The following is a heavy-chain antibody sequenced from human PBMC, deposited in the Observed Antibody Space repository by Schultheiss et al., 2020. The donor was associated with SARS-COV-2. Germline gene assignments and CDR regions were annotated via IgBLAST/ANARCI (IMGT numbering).Heavy chain of an antibody. Sequence: GXLRLSCTVSGGSISSYYWSWIRQPPGKGLEWIGYIYYSGSTNYNPSLKSRVTISVDTSKNQFSLKLSSVTAADTAVYYCARGAGYYDFWSGYSDVWGKGTTVTVSS. D-gene: IGHD3-3*01. V-gene: IGHV4-59*01. CDR3: ARGAGYYDFWSGYSDV. J-gene: IGHJ6*04. CDR1: GGSISSYY. CDR2: IYYSGST.